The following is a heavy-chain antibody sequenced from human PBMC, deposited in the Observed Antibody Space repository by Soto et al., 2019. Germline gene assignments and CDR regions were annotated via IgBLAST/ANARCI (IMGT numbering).Heavy chain of an antibody. CDR2: IWYDGSNK. J-gene: IGHJ6*02. Sequence: QVQLVESGGGVVQPGRSLRLSCAASGFTFSSYGMHWVRQAPGKGLEWVAVIWYDGSNKYYADSVKGRFTISRDNSKNTLYLQMNSLRAEDTAVYYCARGPFKRGTDYYYGMDVWGQGTTVTVSS. D-gene: IGHD3-16*01. V-gene: IGHV3-33*01. CDR3: ARGPFKRGTDYYYGMDV. CDR1: GFTFSSYG.